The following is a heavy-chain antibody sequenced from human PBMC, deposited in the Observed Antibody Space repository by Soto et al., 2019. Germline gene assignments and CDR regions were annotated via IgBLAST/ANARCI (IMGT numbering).Heavy chain of an antibody. Sequence: QVHLQESGPGLVKPSQNLSLTCTVSGDSISSSDYYWSWIRQPPGKGLEWIGYIYSSGNTYYNPSLKSRLTRSVDTSKNQFSLKLNSLTAADTALYYCAIGLSAATVVTCYFDYWGQGTLVTVSS. CDR1: GDSISSSDYY. CDR3: AIGLSAATVVTCYFDY. CDR2: IYSSGNT. J-gene: IGHJ4*02. D-gene: IGHD4-17*01. V-gene: IGHV4-31*03.